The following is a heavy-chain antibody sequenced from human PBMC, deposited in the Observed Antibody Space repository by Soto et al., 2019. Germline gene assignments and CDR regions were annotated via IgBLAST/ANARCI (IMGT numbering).Heavy chain of an antibody. J-gene: IGHJ6*02. V-gene: IGHV1-3*01. CDR3: ARGLYDIVVVPAAFLCYYYGMDV. Sequence: QVQLVQSGAEVKKPGASVKVSCKASGYTFTSYAMHWVRQAPGQRLEWMGWINAGNGNTKYSQKFQGRVTITRDTSASTAYMELSSLRSEDTAVYYCARGLYDIVVVPAAFLCYYYGMDVWGQGTTVTVSS. CDR2: INAGNGNT. D-gene: IGHD2-2*01. CDR1: GYTFTSYA.